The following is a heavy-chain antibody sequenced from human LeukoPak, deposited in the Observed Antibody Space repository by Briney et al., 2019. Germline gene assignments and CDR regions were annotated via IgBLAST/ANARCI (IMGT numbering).Heavy chain of an antibody. CDR3: TADVDTVDY. V-gene: IGHV3-15*01. D-gene: IGHD5-18*01. CDR2: IKSKTDGGTT. Sequence: GGSLRLSCAASGFTFSNAWISWVRQAPGKGLEWVGRIKSKTDGGTTDYAAPVKGRFTISRDDSKNTLSLQMNSLKTEDTDRYYCTADVDTVDYWGQGTLVTVSS. J-gene: IGHJ4*02. CDR1: GFTFSNAW.